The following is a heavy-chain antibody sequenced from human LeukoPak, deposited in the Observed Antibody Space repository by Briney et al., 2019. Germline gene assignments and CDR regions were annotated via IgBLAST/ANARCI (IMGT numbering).Heavy chain of an antibody. V-gene: IGHV4-34*01. D-gene: IGHD5-18*01. CDR1: GGSXSGYY. Sequence: TLSLTCXVYGGSXSGYYWSWIRQPPGKGLEWIGEINHSGSTNYNPYLKSRVTISVETCKKKFSLKLSSVTAADTAVYYCARADGYAGAFDIWGPGTMVTVSS. J-gene: IGHJ3*02. CDR2: INHSGST. CDR3: ARADGYAGAFDI.